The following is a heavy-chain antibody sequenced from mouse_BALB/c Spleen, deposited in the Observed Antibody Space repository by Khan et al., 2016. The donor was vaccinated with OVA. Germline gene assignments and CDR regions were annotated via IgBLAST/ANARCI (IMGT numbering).Heavy chain of an antibody. V-gene: IGHV1-18*01. D-gene: IGHD1-1*01. Sequence: IQLVQSGPDLVKPGASVKISCKTSGYSFTGYYIHWVKQSQGKSLEWIGRVNPNNGGTTYNQKFKGKALLTVEKSSSTADMELRSLTSEDSAVYYCGRISIITVEGFAYWGQGTLVTVSA. J-gene: IGHJ3*01. CDR2: VNPNNGGT. CDR1: GYSFTGYY. CDR3: GRISIITVEGFAY.